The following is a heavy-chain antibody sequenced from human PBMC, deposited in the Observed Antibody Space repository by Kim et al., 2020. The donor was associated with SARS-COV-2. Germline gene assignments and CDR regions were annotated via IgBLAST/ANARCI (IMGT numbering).Heavy chain of an antibody. Sequence: SETLSLTCTVSGGSVSSGSYYWSWIRQPPGKGLEWIGYIYYSGSTNYNPSLKSRVTISVDTSKNQFSLKLSSVTAADTAVYYCAREGPSSMVRDWYFDLWGRGTLVTVSS. CDR3: AREGPSSMVRDWYFDL. V-gene: IGHV4-61*01. D-gene: IGHD3-10*01. CDR1: GGSVSSGSYY. J-gene: IGHJ2*01. CDR2: IYYSGST.